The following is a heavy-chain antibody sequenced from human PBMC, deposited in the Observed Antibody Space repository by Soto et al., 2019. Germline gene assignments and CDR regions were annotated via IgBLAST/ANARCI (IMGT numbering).Heavy chain of an antibody. J-gene: IGHJ4*02. CDR2: ISYDGSDK. Sequence: QVQLVESGGGVVQPGRSLRLSCAASGFPFTSYGMHWVREGPDKGLEWVAMISYDGSDKYYADSVKGRFTISRDNSKNTLYLQMNSLSPEDTALYYCVGGQYYFDYRGQGTLVIVSS. V-gene: IGHV3-30*03. CDR1: GFPFTSYG. CDR3: VGGQYYFDY. D-gene: IGHD3-10*01.